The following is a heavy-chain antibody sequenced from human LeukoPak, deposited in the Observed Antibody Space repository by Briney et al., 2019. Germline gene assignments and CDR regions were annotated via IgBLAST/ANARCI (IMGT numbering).Heavy chain of an antibody. J-gene: IGHJ4*01. CDR1: GDSMSNYY. D-gene: IGHD7-27*01. CDR2: MYDSGYT. Sequence: SGTLSLTCTVSGDSMSNYYWTWIRQPPGKGLEWIGYMYDSGYTSYSPSLKSRLTMSLDTSKNQFSLKLRSVTAADTAMYFCAGGSINWGTFYYYFDSWRHGTLVTVSS. V-gene: IGHV4-59*01. CDR3: AGGSINWGTFYYYFDS.